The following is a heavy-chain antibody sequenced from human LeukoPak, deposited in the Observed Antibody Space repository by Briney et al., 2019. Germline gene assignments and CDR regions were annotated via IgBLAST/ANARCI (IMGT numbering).Heavy chain of an antibody. J-gene: IGHJ3*02. Sequence: PGGSLRLSCAASGFTFSSYAMHWVRQAPGKGLEWVAVISYDGSNKYYADSVKGRFTISRDNSKNTLYLQMNSLRAEDTAVYYCARVVNSARPIGAFDIWGQGTMVTVSS. CDR3: ARVVNSARPIGAFDI. CDR1: GFTFSSYA. D-gene: IGHD2-2*01. V-gene: IGHV3-30-3*01. CDR2: ISYDGSNK.